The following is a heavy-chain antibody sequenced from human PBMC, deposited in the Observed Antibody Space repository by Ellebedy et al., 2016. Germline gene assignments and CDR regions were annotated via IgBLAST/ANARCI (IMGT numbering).Heavy chain of an antibody. J-gene: IGHJ5*02. CDR1: GGSISSYY. V-gene: IGHV4-59*01. D-gene: IGHD1-7*01. CDR2: IHDSGST. Sequence: SETLSLTCTVSGGSISSYYWSWIRQPPGKGLEWIASIHDSGSTKFNPSLESRVTTSVDTSKKQFSLKLISVTAADTAVYFCARFTAMTQNYFDPWGQGALVTVSS. CDR3: ARFTAMTQNYFDP.